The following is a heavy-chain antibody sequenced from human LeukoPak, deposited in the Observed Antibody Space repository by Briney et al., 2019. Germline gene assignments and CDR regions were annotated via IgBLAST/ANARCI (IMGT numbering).Heavy chain of an antibody. D-gene: IGHD3-3*01. V-gene: IGHV4-4*02. CDR2: IYHSGST. CDR3: ASQAYDFWSGYSWFDP. Sequence: SETLSLTCAVSGGSISSSNWWSWVRPPPGKGLEWIGEIYHSGSTNYNPSLKSRVTISVDKSKNQFSLKLSSVTAADTAVYYCASQAYDFWSGYSWFDPWGQGTLVTVSS. J-gene: IGHJ5*02. CDR1: GGSISSSNW.